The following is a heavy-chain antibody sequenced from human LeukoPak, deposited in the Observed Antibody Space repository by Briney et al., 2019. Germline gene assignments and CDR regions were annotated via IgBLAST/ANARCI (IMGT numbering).Heavy chain of an antibody. CDR1: EFTFSSYG. CDR3: AKERYSSSSLFAVTPFDY. Sequence: PGGSLRLSCVAPEFTFSSYGMHWVRQAPGKGLEWVAYIRYDGSDRYYADSVKGRFTISRDNSKNTLYLQMNSLRAEDTAVYYCAKERYSSSSLFAVTPFDYWGQGTRITVSS. CDR2: IRYDGSDR. D-gene: IGHD6-13*01. V-gene: IGHV3-30*02. J-gene: IGHJ4*02.